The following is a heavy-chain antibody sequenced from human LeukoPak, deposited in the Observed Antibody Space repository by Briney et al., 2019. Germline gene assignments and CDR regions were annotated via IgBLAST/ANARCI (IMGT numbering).Heavy chain of an antibody. D-gene: IGHD2-15*01. J-gene: IGHJ4*02. V-gene: IGHV3-21*04. CDR1: GFNFSGHS. CDR2: ITSSSSYI. Sequence: GGSLRLSCAASGFNFSGHSMNWVRQAPGKGLEWVSSITSSSSYIYYADSVKGRFTISRDNAKNSLYLQMNSLRAEDTAVYYCARDFGGYCSGGSCYSGWSDYWGQGTLVTVSS. CDR3: ARDFGGYCSGGSCYSGWSDY.